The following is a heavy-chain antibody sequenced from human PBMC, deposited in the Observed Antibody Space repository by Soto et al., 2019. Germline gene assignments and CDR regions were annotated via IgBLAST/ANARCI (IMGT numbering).Heavy chain of an antibody. D-gene: IGHD2-15*01. J-gene: IGHJ6*03. Sequence: PGGSLRLSCAASGFTFSSYAMSWVRQAPGKGLEWVSAISGSGGSTYYADSVKGRFTISRDNSKNTLYLQMNSLRAEDTAVYYCAKCGGGSCYSPYYYYYMDVWGKGTTVTVSS. CDR3: AKCGGGSCYSPYYYYYMDV. V-gene: IGHV3-23*01. CDR1: GFTFSSYA. CDR2: ISGSGGST.